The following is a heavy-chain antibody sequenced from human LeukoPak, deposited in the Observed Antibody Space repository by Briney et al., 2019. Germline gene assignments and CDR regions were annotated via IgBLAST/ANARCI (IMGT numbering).Heavy chain of an antibody. CDR3: ARDLNVDTYGN. V-gene: IGHV3-66*01. CDR1: GFTVSSNY. Sequence: GGSLRLSCAASGFTVSSNYMSWVRQAPGEGLEWVSVIYSGGSTYYADSVKGRFTISRDNSKNTVDLQTNSLRAEDTAVYYCARDLNVDTYGNWGQGTLVPVSS. D-gene: IGHD5-18*01. CDR2: IYSGGST. J-gene: IGHJ4*02.